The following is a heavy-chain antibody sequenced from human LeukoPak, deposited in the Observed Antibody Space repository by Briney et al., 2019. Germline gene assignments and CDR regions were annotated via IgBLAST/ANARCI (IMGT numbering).Heavy chain of an antibody. V-gene: IGHV1-3*01. CDR2: INAGNGNT. CDR1: GYTFTSYA. CDR3: ARGGLWFGSLGLYFDY. J-gene: IGHJ4*02. Sequence: ASVKVSCKASGYTFTSYAMHWVRQAPGQGLEWMGWINAGNGNTKYSQKFQGRVTITRDTSASTAYMELSSLRSEDTAVYYCARGGLWFGSLGLYFDYWGQGTLVTVSS. D-gene: IGHD3-10*01.